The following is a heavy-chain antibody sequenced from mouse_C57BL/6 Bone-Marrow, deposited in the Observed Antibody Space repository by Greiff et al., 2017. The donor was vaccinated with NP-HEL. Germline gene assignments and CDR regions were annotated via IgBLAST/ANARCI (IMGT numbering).Heavy chain of an antibody. CDR2: FHPYNDDT. CDR3: ARGGNYGYYFDY. CDR1: GYTFTTYP. V-gene: IGHV1-47*01. Sequence: VQLQQSGAELVKPGASVKMSCKASGYTFTTYPIEWVKQNHGKSLEWIGNFHPYNDDTEYNEKFKNKATLTVEKSSSTVYLELSRLTSDDSSVYNCARGGNYGYYFDYWGQGTTLTASS. J-gene: IGHJ2*01. D-gene: IGHD2-1*01.